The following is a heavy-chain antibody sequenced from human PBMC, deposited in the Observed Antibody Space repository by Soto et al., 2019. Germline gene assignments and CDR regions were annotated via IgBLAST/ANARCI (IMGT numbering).Heavy chain of an antibody. CDR2: IYHSGST. V-gene: IGHV4-4*02. CDR1: GGSISSSNW. Sequence: QVQLQESGPGLVKPSGTLSLTCAVSGGSISSSNWWSWVRQPPGKGLEWIGEIYHSGSTNYNPSLKGRVTISVDKSKSQFSLKLSSVTAADTAVYYCARGRRIIAAAGIRRSSWFDPWGQGTLVTVSS. J-gene: IGHJ5*02. D-gene: IGHD6-13*01. CDR3: ARGRRIIAAAGIRRSSWFDP.